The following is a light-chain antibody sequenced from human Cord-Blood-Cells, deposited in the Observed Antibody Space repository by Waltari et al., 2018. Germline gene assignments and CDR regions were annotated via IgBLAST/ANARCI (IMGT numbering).Light chain of an antibody. CDR2: DAS. V-gene: IGKV3-11*01. CDR1: QSVSSY. J-gene: IGKJ1*01. CDR3: QQRSNWLWT. Sequence: EILLPQSPATLALSPGERSTLSCRASQSVSSYLAWYQKKPGQAPRLLIYDASNRATGIPARFSGSGSGTDFTLTISSLEAEDFAVYYCQQRSNWLWTFGQGTKVEIK.